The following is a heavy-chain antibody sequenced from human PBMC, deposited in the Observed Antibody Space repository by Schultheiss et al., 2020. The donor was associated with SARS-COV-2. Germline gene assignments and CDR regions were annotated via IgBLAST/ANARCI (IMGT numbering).Heavy chain of an antibody. J-gene: IGHJ4*02. CDR2: ISGSGGST. Sequence: GGSLRLSCAASGFTFSSYAMSWVRQAPGKGLEWVSAISGSGGSTYYADSVKGRFTISRDNSNNTLYLQMNSLRAEDTAVYYCARDPLAYCGGDCYAVWDYWGQGTLVTVSS. D-gene: IGHD2-21*02. CDR1: GFTFSSYA. CDR3: ARDPLAYCGGDCYAVWDY. V-gene: IGHV3-23*01.